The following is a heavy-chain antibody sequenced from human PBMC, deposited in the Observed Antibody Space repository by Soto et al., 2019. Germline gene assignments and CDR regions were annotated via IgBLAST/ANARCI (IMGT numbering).Heavy chain of an antibody. CDR1: GGSVSSGSYY. CDR3: ARTTRGFDY. V-gene: IGHV4-61*01. J-gene: IGHJ4*02. D-gene: IGHD3-10*01. Sequence: PSETLSLTCTVSGGSVSSGSYYWSWIRQPPGKGLEWIGYIYYSGSTNYNPSLKSRVTISVDTSKNQFSLKLSSVTAADTAVYYCARTTRGFDYWGQGTLVTVPQ. CDR2: IYYSGST.